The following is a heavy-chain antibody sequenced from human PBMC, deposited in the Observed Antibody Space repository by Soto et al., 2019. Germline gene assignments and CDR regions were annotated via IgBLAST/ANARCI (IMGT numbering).Heavy chain of an antibody. CDR1: GYTFTSYA. V-gene: IGHV1-3*01. D-gene: IGHD3-10*01. CDR2: INAGNGNT. J-gene: IGHJ4*02. Sequence: QVQLVQSGAEVKKPGASVKVSCKASGYTFTSYAMHWVRQAPGQRLEWMGWINAGNGNTKYSQKFQGRVTITRDTSASTAYMELSSPRSEDTAVYYCARAASMVRGVIIAWDDYWGQGTLVTVSS. CDR3: ARAASMVRGVIIAWDDY.